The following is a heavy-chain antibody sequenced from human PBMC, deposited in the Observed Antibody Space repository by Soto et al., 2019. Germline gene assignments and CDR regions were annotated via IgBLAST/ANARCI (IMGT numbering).Heavy chain of an antibody. V-gene: IGHV5-51*01. J-gene: IGHJ4*02. D-gene: IGHD1-20*01. CDR1: GYSFTSYW. CDR3: ATLAVQYNWNDEDYFDY. Sequence: GASLKISCKGSGYSFTSYWIGSVRQMHGKGLEWMGVIYPGDSDSRYSPYFQGQDTISADKSISTAYMQWSSLKASDTAMYYCATLAVQYNWNDEDYFDYWGQGTLVTVSS. CDR2: IYPGDSDS.